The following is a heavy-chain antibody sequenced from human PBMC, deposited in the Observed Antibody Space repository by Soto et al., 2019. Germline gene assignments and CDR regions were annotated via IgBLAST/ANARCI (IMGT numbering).Heavy chain of an antibody. Sequence: GGSLSLSCVASGFALTTYTMNWVRQGPGTGLEWVSSINGRSNYTYYSDSVKGRFTVSRDNAQNSLFLQMSRLGPEDTAVYYCVREDGVVGASSAFDSWGQGTLVTVSS. J-gene: IGHJ4*02. D-gene: IGHD1-26*01. CDR3: VREDGVVGASSAFDS. CDR2: INGRSNYT. CDR1: GFALTTYT. V-gene: IGHV3-21*01.